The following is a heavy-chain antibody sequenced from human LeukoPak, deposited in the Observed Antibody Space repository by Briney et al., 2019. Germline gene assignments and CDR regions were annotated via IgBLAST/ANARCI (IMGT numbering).Heavy chain of an antibody. D-gene: IGHD6-19*01. Sequence: GGSLRLSLAAPGLPFSSIWMSWVGKPPGKGLEGGPTLKQDGSEKYYVDSVKGRFTISRDNAKNSLYLQMNSLRAGDTAVYYCARSVPGGTGWTGSIDYWGQGTLVTVSS. CDR2: LKQDGSEK. J-gene: IGHJ4*02. CDR1: GLPFSSIW. V-gene: IGHV3-7*01. CDR3: ARSVPGGTGWTGSIDY.